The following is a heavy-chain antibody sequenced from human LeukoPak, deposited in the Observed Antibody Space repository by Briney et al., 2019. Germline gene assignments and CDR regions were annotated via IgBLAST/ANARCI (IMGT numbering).Heavy chain of an antibody. V-gene: IGHV3-21*01. J-gene: IGHJ4*02. Sequence: GGSLRLSCAASGFTFSDYAMSWVRQAPGKGLEWVSSISSSSSYIYYADSVKGRFTISRDNAKNSLYLQMNSLRAEDTAVYYCARDNSVGSSWYGFDYWGQGTLVTVSS. CDR3: ARDNSVGSSWYGFDY. D-gene: IGHD6-13*01. CDR1: GFTFSDYA. CDR2: ISSSSSYI.